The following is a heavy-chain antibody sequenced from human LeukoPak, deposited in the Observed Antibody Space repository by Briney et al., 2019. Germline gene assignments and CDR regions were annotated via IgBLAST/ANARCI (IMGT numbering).Heavy chain of an antibody. CDR2: IWYDGSNK. J-gene: IGHJ4*02. CDR1: GFTFSSYG. Sequence: PGGSLRLSCAASGFTFSSYGMHWVRQAPGKGLEWVAVIWYDGSNKHYADSVKGRFTISRDNSKNTLYLQMNSLRAEDTAVYYCASGDVVTAFDFWGQGTLVTVSS. D-gene: IGHD2-21*02. CDR3: ASGDVVTAFDF. V-gene: IGHV3-33*01.